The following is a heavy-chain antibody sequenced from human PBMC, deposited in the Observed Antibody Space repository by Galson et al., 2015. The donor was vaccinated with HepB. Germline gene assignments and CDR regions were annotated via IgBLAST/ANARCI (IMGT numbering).Heavy chain of an antibody. CDR2: ISYDGSNK. CDR1: GFSFSSYA. V-gene: IGHV3-30*18. D-gene: IGHD6-19*01. J-gene: IGHJ4*02. CDR3: AKDPYVYSALAGTMAGFDY. Sequence: SLRLSCAASGFSFSSYAMYWVRQAPGKGLEWVAVISYDGSNKYYADSVKGRFTISRDNSKNTLYLQMNSLRAEDTALYYCAKDPYVYSALAGTMAGFDYWGQGTLVTVSS.